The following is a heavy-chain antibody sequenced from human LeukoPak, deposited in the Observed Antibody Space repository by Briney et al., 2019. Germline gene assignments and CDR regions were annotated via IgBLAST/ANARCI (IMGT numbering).Heavy chain of an antibody. D-gene: IGHD3-3*01. J-gene: IGHJ4*02. CDR1: GFTFSSYG. CDR3: AKEYVEWLLQRTFDY. CDR2: IRYDGSNK. Sequence: GGSLRLSCAASGFTFSSYGMHWVRQAPGKGLEWVAFIRYDGSNKYYADSVKGRFTISRDNSKNTLYLQMNSLRAEDTAVYYCAKEYVEWLLQRTFDYWGQGTLVTVSS. V-gene: IGHV3-30*02.